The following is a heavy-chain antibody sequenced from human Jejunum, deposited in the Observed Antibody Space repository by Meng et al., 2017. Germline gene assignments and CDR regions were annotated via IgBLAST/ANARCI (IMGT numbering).Heavy chain of an antibody. CDR2: MWDGGNRE. J-gene: IGHJ4*02. Sequence: GGSLRLSCAASGFTFSNYAIHWVRQAPGKGLEWVAVMWDGGNRESYADSVRGRFTISRDSSKNTVYLQMNSVRAEDTALYYCARDVGPRGSNYYHPTNYFNYWGQGTLVTVSS. CDR3: ARDVGPRGSNYYHPTNYFNY. V-gene: IGHV3-33*01. CDR1: GFTFSNYA. D-gene: IGHD3-22*01.